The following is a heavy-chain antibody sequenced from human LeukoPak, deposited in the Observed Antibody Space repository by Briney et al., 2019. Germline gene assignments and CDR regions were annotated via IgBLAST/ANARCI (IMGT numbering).Heavy chain of an antibody. CDR2: ISGSGGST. J-gene: IGHJ4*02. Sequence: PGGSLRLSCAASGFTFSSYAMSWVRQAPGKGLEWVSAISGSGGSTYYADSVKGRFTISRDNSKNTLYLQMNSLRPEDTALYYCAKGGGTGYSSSWYSNWGQGTLVTVSS. CDR3: AKGGGTGYSSSWYSN. CDR1: GFTFSSYA. D-gene: IGHD6-13*01. V-gene: IGHV3-23*01.